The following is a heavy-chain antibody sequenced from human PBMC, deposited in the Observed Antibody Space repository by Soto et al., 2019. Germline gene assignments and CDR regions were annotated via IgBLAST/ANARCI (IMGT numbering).Heavy chain of an antibody. CDR2: MYHSGSI. Sequence: PSETLSLTCAVSGFSISRDYYWGWIRQPPGKGLAYIVSMYHSGSIYYDPSLKSRVTISVDTSKNQFSLRLASVSAADTAVYYLARWFNWTYQGHISFWGQGILVTVAS. J-gene: IGHJ4*02. CDR3: ARWFNWTYQGHISF. CDR1: GFSISRDYY. V-gene: IGHV4-38-2*01. D-gene: IGHD1-7*01.